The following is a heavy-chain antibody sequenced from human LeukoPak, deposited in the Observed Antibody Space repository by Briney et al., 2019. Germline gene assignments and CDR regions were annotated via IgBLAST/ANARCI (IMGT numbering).Heavy chain of an antibody. CDR3: ITADTDRAELRLQYYYYYMDV. V-gene: IGHV3-15*01. Sequence: GGSLRLSCAASGFTFSSYEMNWVRQAPGKGLEWVGRIKSRTDGGTTDYGAPVKGRFTISRDDSKNTLYLQMKSLKTEDTAVYYCITADTDRAELRLQYYYYYMDVWGKGTTVTVSS. CDR2: IKSRTDGGTT. CDR1: GFTFSSYE. J-gene: IGHJ6*03. D-gene: IGHD5-18*01.